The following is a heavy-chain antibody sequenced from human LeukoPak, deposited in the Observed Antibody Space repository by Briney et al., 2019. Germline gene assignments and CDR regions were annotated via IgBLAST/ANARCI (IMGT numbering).Heavy chain of an antibody. CDR3: ARGESITMIVVVISLDAFDI. CDR2: IIPIFGTT. V-gene: IGHV1-69*05. CDR1: GGTFTSYA. J-gene: IGHJ3*02. D-gene: IGHD3-22*01. Sequence: SVTLSCKASGGTFTSYAISWVRQATGQGLGWMGGIIPIFGTTNYAQKFQGRVTITTDESTSTAYMELSSLRSEDRAVYYCARGESITMIVVVISLDAFDIWGQGTMVTVSS.